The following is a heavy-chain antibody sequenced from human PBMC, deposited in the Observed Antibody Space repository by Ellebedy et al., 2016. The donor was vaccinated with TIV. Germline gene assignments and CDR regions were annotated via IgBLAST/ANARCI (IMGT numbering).Heavy chain of an antibody. CDR1: GFTFSNYW. CDR2: ISSDGSTT. Sequence: GGSLRLXXTASGFTFSNYWMHWVRQVPGKGLVWVSSISSDGSTTGYADSVKGRFTISRDNAKNTLFLQMNSLRVEDTAVYYCAKDWVGYCSGGSCYPGYWGQGTLVTVSS. D-gene: IGHD2-15*01. J-gene: IGHJ4*02. V-gene: IGHV3-74*01. CDR3: AKDWVGYCSGGSCYPGY.